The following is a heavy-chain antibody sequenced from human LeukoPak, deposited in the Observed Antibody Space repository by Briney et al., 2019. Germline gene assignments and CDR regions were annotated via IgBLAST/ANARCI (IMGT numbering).Heavy chain of an antibody. CDR1: GFTFSSYT. V-gene: IGHV3-21*06. CDR2: ISSSSSYM. D-gene: IGHD2/OR15-2a*01. CDR3: SFQRGMDV. J-gene: IGHJ6*02. Sequence: TGGSLRLSCAGSGFTFSSYTMNWVRQAPGKGLEWVSSISSSSSYMYYADSVKGRFTISRDNAKNSFYLQMNSLRAEDTAVYYCSFQRGMDVWGQGTTVTVS.